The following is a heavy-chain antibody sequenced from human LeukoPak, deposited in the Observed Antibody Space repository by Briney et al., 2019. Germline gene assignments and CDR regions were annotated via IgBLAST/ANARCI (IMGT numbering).Heavy chain of an antibody. J-gene: IGHJ6*03. CDR1: GGSFSGYY. Sequence: SETLSLTCAVYGGSFSGYYWSWIRQPPGKGLEWIGEINHSGSTNYNPSLKSRVTISVDTSKNQFSLKLSSVTAADTAVYYCVRGTSMDVWGKGTTVTVSS. CDR3: VRGTSMDV. CDR2: INHSGST. V-gene: IGHV4-34*01.